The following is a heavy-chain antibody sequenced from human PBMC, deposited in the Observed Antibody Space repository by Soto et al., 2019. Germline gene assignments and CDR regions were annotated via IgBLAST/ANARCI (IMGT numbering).Heavy chain of an antibody. CDR2: IYYSGST. CDR1: GGSINSSSYY. V-gene: IGHV4-39*01. CDR3: ARQGGITMIVVEGWFDP. D-gene: IGHD3-22*01. Sequence: PSETLSLTCTVSGGSINSSSYYWGWIRQPPGKGLEWIGSIYYSGSTYYNPSLKSRVTISVDTPKNQFSLKLSSVTAADTAVYYCARQGGITMIVVEGWFDPWGQGTLVTVSS. J-gene: IGHJ5*02.